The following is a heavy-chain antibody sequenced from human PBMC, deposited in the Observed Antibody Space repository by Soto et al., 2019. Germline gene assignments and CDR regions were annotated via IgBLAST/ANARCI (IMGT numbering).Heavy chain of an antibody. CDR2: VAFDGSDK. D-gene: IGHD1-1*01. J-gene: IGHJ4*02. CDR3: AREGGYDFDY. Sequence: QVQLVESGGGVVQPGRSLRLSCAASGFTFNSYPLHWVRQAPGKGLEWVAGVAFDGSDKYYADSAKGRLTISRDNPKNTIYLQMNYLRAEDTAMYYCAREGGYDFDYWGQGTLVTVSS. V-gene: IGHV3-30-3*01. CDR1: GFTFNSYP.